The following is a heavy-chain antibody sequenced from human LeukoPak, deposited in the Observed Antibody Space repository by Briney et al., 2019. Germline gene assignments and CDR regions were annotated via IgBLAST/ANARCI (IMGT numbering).Heavy chain of an antibody. CDR3: AKDVYSSSSGAFDI. J-gene: IGHJ3*02. D-gene: IGHD6-6*01. CDR2: IKQDGSEK. V-gene: IGHV3-7*03. Sequence: PGGSLRLSCAASGFTFSSYWMSWVRQAPGKGLEWEANIKQDGSEKYYVDSVKGRFTISRDNAKNSLYLQMNSLRAEDTALYYCAKDVYSSSSGAFDIWGQGTMLTVSS. CDR1: GFTFSSYW.